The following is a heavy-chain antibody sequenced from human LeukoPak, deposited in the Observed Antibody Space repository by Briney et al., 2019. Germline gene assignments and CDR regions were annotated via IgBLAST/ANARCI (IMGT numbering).Heavy chain of an antibody. CDR3: ASSPAYSSSWYAIDN. J-gene: IGHJ4*02. D-gene: IGHD6-13*01. CDR1: GFTFSNYD. V-gene: IGHV3-13*01. Sequence: GGSLRLSCAASGFTFSNYDMHWVRQAAGKGLEWVSGIGTAGDTYYPASVKGRFTIFRENAKNSLYLQKNSLSAGDTAVYYCASSPAYSSSWYAIDNWGQGTLVTVSS. CDR2: IGTAGDT.